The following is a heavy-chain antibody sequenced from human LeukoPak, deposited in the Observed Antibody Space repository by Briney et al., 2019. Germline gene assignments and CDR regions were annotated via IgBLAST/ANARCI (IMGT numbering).Heavy chain of an antibody. CDR1: GFTFDNYA. CDR3: AKDRGGLAYYYGMDV. V-gene: IGHV3-9*01. CDR2: ISWNSGNI. D-gene: IGHD2-15*01. J-gene: IGHJ6*02. Sequence: GGSLRLSCTASGFTFDNYAIHWVRQAPGKGLEWVSGISWNSGNIGYADSVKGRFTISRDNAKNSLHLQMNSLRTEDTALYYCAKDRGGLAYYYGMDVWGQGTTVTVSS.